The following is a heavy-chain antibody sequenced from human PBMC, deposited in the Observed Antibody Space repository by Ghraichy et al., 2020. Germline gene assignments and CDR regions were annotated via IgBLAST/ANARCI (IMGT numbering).Heavy chain of an antibody. CDR2: IHYSGST. CDR3: TREIRWSGWFDL. Sequence: SETLSLTCTVSGGSISGYYWSWIRQPPGRGLEWIGYIHYSGSTNFNPSLKSRVTMSVDSSTNQFSLKLSSVTAADTAVYYCTREIRWSGWFDLWGQGTLVTVSS. J-gene: IGHJ5*02. V-gene: IGHV4-59*01. D-gene: IGHD4-23*01. CDR1: GGSISGYY.